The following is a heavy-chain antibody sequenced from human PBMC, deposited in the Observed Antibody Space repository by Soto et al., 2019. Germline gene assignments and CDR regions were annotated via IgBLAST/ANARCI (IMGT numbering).Heavy chain of an antibody. D-gene: IGHD3-3*01. CDR2: ISSSGSTI. Sequence: PGGSLRLSCAASGFTFSSYEMNWVRQAPGKGLEWVSYISSSGSTIYYADSVKGRFTISRDNAKNSLYLQMNSLRAEDTAVYYCAREASYYDFWSGYYSRVGYGMDVWGQGTTVTVS. CDR3: AREASYYDFWSGYYSRVGYGMDV. CDR1: GFTFSSYE. V-gene: IGHV3-48*03. J-gene: IGHJ6*02.